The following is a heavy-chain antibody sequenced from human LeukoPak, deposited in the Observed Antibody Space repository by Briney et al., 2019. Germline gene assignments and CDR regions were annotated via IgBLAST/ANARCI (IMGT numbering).Heavy chain of an antibody. J-gene: IGHJ5*02. D-gene: IGHD3-3*01. Sequence: SETLSLACTVSGGSISSYYWSWIRQPPGKGLEWIGYIYYSGSTNYNPSLKSRVTISVDTSKNQFSLKLSSVTAADTAVYYCPSRLPPSWSGYYNNWLDPWGQGTLVTVSS. CDR3: PSRLPPSWSGYYNNWLDP. CDR1: GGSISSYY. V-gene: IGHV4-59*01. CDR2: IYYSGST.